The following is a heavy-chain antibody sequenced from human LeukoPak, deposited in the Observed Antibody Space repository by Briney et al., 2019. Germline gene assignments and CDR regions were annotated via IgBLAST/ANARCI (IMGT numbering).Heavy chain of an antibody. Sequence: GGSLRLSCAASGFTVSSNYMSWVRQAPGKGLEWVSVIYSSGSTYYADSVKGRFTISRDNSKNTLYLQMNSLRAEDTAVYYCAREYYDFWSGHRWGQGTLVTVSS. J-gene: IGHJ4*02. CDR2: IYSSGST. CDR1: GFTVSSNY. CDR3: AREYYDFWSGHR. D-gene: IGHD3-3*01. V-gene: IGHV3-66*02.